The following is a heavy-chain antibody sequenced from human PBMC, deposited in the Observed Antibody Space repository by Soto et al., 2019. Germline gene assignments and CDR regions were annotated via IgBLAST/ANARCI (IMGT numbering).Heavy chain of an antibody. CDR3: ARAVVAATRGSFLYYYGMDV. CDR1: GGTFSSYA. J-gene: IGHJ6*02. CDR2: IIPIFGTA. Sequence: QVQLVQSGAEVKKPGSSVKVSCKASGGTFSSYAISWVRQAPGQGLEWMGGIIPIFGTANYAQKFQGRVTITADESTSTAYMELSSLRSEDTAVYYCARAVVAATRGSFLYYYGMDVWGQGTTVTVSS. V-gene: IGHV1-69*01. D-gene: IGHD2-15*01.